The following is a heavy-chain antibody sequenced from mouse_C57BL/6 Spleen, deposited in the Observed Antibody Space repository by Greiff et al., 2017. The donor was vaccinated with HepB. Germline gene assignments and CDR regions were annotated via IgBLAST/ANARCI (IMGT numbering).Heavy chain of an antibody. V-gene: IGHV1-54*01. J-gene: IGHJ3*01. CDR3: AGCRVVAGEFAY. CDR1: GYAFTNYL. Sequence: QVQLQQSGAELVRPGTSVKVSCKASGYAFTNYLIEWVKQRPGQGLEWIGAINPGSGGTNYNEKFKGKATLTADKSSSTAYMQLSSLTSEDSAVYCCAGCRVVAGEFAYWGQGTLVTVSA. D-gene: IGHD1-1*01. CDR2: INPGSGGT.